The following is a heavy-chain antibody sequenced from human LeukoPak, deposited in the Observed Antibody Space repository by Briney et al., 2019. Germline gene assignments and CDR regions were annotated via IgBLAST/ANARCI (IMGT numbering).Heavy chain of an antibody. CDR1: GGSFSGCY. Sequence: NPSETLSLTCAVYGGSFSGCYWSWIRQPPGKGLAWIGEINHSGSTNYNPSLKSRVTISVDTSKNQFSLKLSSVTAADTAVYYCARGLYDFWSGYYRSWGQGTLVTVSS. D-gene: IGHD3-3*01. J-gene: IGHJ5*02. CDR2: INHSGST. V-gene: IGHV4-34*01. CDR3: ARGLYDFWSGYYRS.